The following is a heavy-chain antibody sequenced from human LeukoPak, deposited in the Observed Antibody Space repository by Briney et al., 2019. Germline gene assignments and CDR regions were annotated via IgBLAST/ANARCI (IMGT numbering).Heavy chain of an antibody. D-gene: IGHD6-13*01. CDR2: FGRSGSDT. CDR1: GFTFGTSA. Sequence: GGSLRLSCAASGFTFGTSAMSWVRQVPGKGPEWVSTFGRSGSDTYYSDSVKGRFTIFRDNSKNTLYLQMNSLRDEDTAVYYCAKGSLGSWYYFDYWGQGTLVTVSS. J-gene: IGHJ4*02. CDR3: AKGSLGSWYYFDY. V-gene: IGHV3-23*01.